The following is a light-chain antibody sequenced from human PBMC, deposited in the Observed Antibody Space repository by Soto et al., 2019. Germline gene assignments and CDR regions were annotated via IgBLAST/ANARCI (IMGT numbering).Light chain of an antibody. Sequence: RVSLSAAAVSASVGDRVTITCRASQTITRWMAWYQHKPGKAPKLLIYDASTLESGVPSRFSGSGSGTEFPLTISSLQPDVLATYCSQPYYRHCPFGQGTKVDIK. CDR3: QPYYRHCP. CDR1: QTITRW. J-gene: IGKJ1*01. CDR2: DAS. V-gene: IGKV1-5*01.